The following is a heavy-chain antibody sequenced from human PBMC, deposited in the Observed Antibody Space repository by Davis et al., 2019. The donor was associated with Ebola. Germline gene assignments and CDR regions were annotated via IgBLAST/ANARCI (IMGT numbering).Heavy chain of an antibody. CDR3: ARDRYGERYFDY. CDR2: IWYDGRNQ. CDR1: GFTFSSYV. D-gene: IGHD3-10*01. J-gene: IGHJ4*02. Sequence: GESLKISCAASGFTFSSYVMHWVRQAPGKGLEWVAVIWYDGRNQYYADSVKGRFTISRDNSKNTLYLQMNSLRAEDTAVYYCARDRYGERYFDYWGQGTLVTVSS. V-gene: IGHV3-33*01.